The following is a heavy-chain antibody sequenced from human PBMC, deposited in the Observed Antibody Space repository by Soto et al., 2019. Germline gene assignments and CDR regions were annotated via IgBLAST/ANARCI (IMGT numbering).Heavy chain of an antibody. D-gene: IGHD3-3*01. J-gene: IGHJ4*02. CDR3: ARDRRFLTPMYYFDY. CDR1: GFTFSSYS. CDR2: ISSSSSYI. V-gene: IGHV3-21*01. Sequence: PGGSLRLSCAASGFTFSSYSMNWVRQAPGKGLEWVSSISSSSSYIYYADSVKGRFTISRDNAKNSLYLQMNSLRAEDTAVYYCARDRRFLTPMYYFDYWGQGTLVTVSS.